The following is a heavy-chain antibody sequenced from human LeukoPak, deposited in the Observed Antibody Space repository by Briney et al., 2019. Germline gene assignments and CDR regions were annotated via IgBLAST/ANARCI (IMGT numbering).Heavy chain of an antibody. CDR3: AGGSYVWRYLDY. D-gene: IGHD3-16*01. V-gene: IGHV3-30-3*01. Sequence: PGGSLRLSCAASGITFSSYAMHWVRQAPGKGLEWVAVISYDGSDKYYTDSVKGRFTISRDNSENTLYLQMNSLRSDDTAVYFCAGGSYVWRYLDYWGQGTLVTVSS. CDR2: ISYDGSDK. J-gene: IGHJ4*02. CDR1: GITFSSYA.